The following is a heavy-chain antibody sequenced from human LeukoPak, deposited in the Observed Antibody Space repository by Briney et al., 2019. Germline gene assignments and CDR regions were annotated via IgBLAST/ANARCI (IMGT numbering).Heavy chain of an antibody. CDR2: TNTNTGNP. V-gene: IGHV7-4-1*02. Sequence: ASVKVSCKASGYTFTNYAINWVRQAPGQGLEWMGWTNTNTGNPTYAQGFRGRFVFSLDTSVSTAYVQISSLKAEDTAVYYCARGRGAVAGTGNTYYFDYWGQGTLLTVSS. CDR3: ARGRGAVAGTGNTYYFDY. CDR1: GYTFTNYA. D-gene: IGHD6-19*01. J-gene: IGHJ4*02.